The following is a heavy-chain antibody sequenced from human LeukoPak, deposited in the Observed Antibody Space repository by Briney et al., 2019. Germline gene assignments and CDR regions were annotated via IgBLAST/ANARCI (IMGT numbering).Heavy chain of an antibody. CDR3: ARACITMIAVSGGFDI. D-gene: IGHD3-22*01. CDR2: ISSSGSTI. V-gene: IGHV3-48*03. Sequence: PGGSLRLSCAASGFTSSSYEMNWVRQAPGKGLEWVSYISSSGSTIYYADSVKGRFTISRDNAKNSLYLQMNSLRAEDTAVYYCARACITMIAVSGGFDIWGQGTMVTVSS. J-gene: IGHJ3*02. CDR1: GFTSSSYE.